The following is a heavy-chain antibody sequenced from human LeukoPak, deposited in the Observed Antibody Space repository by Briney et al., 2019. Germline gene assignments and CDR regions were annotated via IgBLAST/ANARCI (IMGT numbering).Heavy chain of an antibody. CDR3: ARVEERTYYYDSSGSSHAFDI. CDR1: GGSISSYY. Sequence: SETLSLTCTVSGGSISSYYWSWIRRPPGKGLEWIGYIYYSGSTNYNPSLKSRVTISVDTSKNQFSLKLSSVTAADTAVYYCARVEERTYYYDSSGSSHAFDIWGQGTMVTVSS. CDR2: IYYSGST. V-gene: IGHV4-59*01. D-gene: IGHD3-22*01. J-gene: IGHJ3*02.